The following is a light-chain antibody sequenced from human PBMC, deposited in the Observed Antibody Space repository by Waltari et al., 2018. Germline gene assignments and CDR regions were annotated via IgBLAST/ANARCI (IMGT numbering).Light chain of an antibody. CDR2: DAS. Sequence: EVVLTQSPATLSLSPGERATLPCRASHSVSNLLAWYQQKPGQAPRPLIYDASNTATGIPARFSGSGSGTDFTLTISSLEPEDFAVYYCQQRRTWPLTFGGGTTVEI. CDR1: HSVSNL. CDR3: QQRRTWPLT. J-gene: IGKJ4*01. V-gene: IGKV3-11*01.